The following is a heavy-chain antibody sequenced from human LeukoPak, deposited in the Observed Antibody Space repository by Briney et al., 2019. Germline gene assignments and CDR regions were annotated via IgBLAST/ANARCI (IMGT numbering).Heavy chain of an antibody. D-gene: IGHD6-19*01. J-gene: IGHJ6*03. V-gene: IGHV4-59*12. CDR2: IYYSGST. Sequence: NSSETLSLTCTVSGGSISSYYWSWIRQPPGKGLEWIGYIYYSGSTNYNPSLKSRVTISVDTSKNQFSLKLSSVTAADTAVYYCAREEGLYSSGWYLGYYYYYYMDVWGKGTTVTISS. CDR1: GGSISSYY. CDR3: AREEGLYSSGWYLGYYYYYYMDV.